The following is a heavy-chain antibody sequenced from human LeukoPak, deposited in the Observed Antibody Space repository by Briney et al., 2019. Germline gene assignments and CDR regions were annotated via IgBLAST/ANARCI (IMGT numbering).Heavy chain of an antibody. CDR1: GFIISNHY. CDR2: IFSGGET. V-gene: IGHV3-53*01. J-gene: IGHJ4*02. CDR3: ARGSSRTSSGC. D-gene: IGHD6-6*01. Sequence: GGSLRLSCAASGFIISNHYMSWVRQDPGKELEWVSVIFSGGETYYEDPVKGRFTISRDNSKNTLYLQMNSLRAEDTAVYYCARGSSRTSSGCWGQGTLVTVSS.